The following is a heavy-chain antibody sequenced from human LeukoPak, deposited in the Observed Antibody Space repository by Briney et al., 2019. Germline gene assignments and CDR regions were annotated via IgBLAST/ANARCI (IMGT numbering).Heavy chain of an antibody. J-gene: IGHJ4*02. V-gene: IGHV3-49*04. CDR3: TRTPGHGENAFDY. CDR1: GFTFGDYA. CDR2: IRGKAYGGTT. D-gene: IGHD4-17*01. Sequence: GRSLRLSCTASGFTFGDYAMSWVRQAPGKGLEWVGFIRGKAYGGTTEYAASVKGRFTISRDDSKSIAYLQMNSLKTEDTAVYYCTRTPGHGENAFDYWGQGTLVTVSS.